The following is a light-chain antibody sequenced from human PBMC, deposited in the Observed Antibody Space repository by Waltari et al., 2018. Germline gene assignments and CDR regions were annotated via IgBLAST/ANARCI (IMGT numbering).Light chain of an antibody. V-gene: IGKV3-20*01. Sequence: EIMLTQSPGTLSLSPGERATLCCKASQSIRTYLAWYQQKPGQAPRLLIDHASSRATGIPDRFSGSGAGTDFSLTISRLAPEDFAVYYCQNYVRLPATFGQGTKVEIK. J-gene: IGKJ1*01. CDR2: HAS. CDR1: QSIRTY. CDR3: QNYVRLPAT.